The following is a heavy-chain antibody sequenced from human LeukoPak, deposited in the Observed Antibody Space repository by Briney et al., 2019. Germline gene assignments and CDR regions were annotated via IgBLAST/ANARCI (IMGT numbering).Heavy chain of an antibody. CDR3: AREEPITMVRGVMGGNWFDL. J-gene: IGHJ5*02. D-gene: IGHD3-10*01. CDR1: GGSISSYY. V-gene: IGHV4-59*01. CDR2: IYYSGST. Sequence: VKPSETLSLTCTVSGGSISSYYWSWIRQPPGKGLEWIGYIYYSGSTNYNPSLKSRVTISVDTSKNQFSLKLSSVTAADTAVYYCAREEPITMVRGVMGGNWFDLWGQGTLVTVSS.